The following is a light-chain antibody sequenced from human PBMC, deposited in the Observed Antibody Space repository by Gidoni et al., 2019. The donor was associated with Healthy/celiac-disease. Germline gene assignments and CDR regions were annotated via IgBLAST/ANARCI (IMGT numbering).Light chain of an antibody. CDR2: EGS. Sequence: QSALTQPAPVSGSPGQSITLSCTGTSSDVGSYNLVSWYQQHPGKAPKLMIYEGSKRPSGVSNRFSGSKSGNTASLTISGRQAEDEADYYCCSYAGSVVFGGGTKLTVL. V-gene: IGLV2-23*01. J-gene: IGLJ2*01. CDR1: SSDVGSYNL. CDR3: CSYAGSVV.